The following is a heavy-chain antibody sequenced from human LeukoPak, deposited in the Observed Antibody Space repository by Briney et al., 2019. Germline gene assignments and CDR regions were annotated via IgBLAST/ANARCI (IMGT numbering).Heavy chain of an antibody. CDR1: GGSMSPYH. CDR2: IYYSGST. V-gene: IGHV4-59*01. J-gene: IGHJ4*02. Sequence: SETLSLTCTVSGGSMSPYHWGWIRQPPGKGLEWTGYIYYSGSTNYNPSLNSRVTISVDTSKNQFSLKLSSVTAADTAVYYCARTNWGHFDYWGQGTLVTVSS. CDR3: ARTNWGHFDY. D-gene: IGHD7-27*01.